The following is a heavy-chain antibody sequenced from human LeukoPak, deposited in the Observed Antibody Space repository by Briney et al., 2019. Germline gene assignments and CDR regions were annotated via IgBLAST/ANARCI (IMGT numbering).Heavy chain of an antibody. V-gene: IGHV4-59*01. CDR1: GGSISSYY. Sequence: SETLSLTCTVSGGSISSYYWSWIRQPPGKGLEWIGYIYYTGRTDYNPSLKSRVTISVDTSKNHFSLKLSSVTAADTALYYCATSARTYIGSSLDYWGQGTLVTVSS. J-gene: IGHJ4*02. D-gene: IGHD2-15*01. CDR3: ATSARTYIGSSLDY. CDR2: IYYTGRT.